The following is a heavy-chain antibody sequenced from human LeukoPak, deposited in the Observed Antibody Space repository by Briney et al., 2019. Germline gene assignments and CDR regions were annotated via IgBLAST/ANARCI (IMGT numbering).Heavy chain of an antibody. Sequence: KSSETLSLTCAVYGGSFSGYYWSWIRQPPGKGLEWIGEINHSGSTNYNPSLKSRVTISVDTSKNQFSLKLSSVTAADTAVYYCARVPRGIVVVPAARHYYYYYMDVWGKGTTVTVSS. CDR2: INHSGST. J-gene: IGHJ6*03. CDR1: GGSFSGYY. CDR3: ARVPRGIVVVPAARHYYYYYMDV. V-gene: IGHV4-34*01. D-gene: IGHD2-2*01.